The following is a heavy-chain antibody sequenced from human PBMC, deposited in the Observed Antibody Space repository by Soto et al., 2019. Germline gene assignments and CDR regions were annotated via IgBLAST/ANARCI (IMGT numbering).Heavy chain of an antibody. Sequence: QVQLVQSGAEVKKPGASVKVSCKASGYTFTSYGISWVRQAPGQGLEWMGWISAYNGNTNYAQKLQGRVTMTTDTSTRTAYMELRSLRSDDTAVYYCARVLGVWGSYQSTPTHFDYWGQGTLVTVSS. CDR2: ISAYNGNT. D-gene: IGHD3-16*01. J-gene: IGHJ4*02. CDR3: ARVLGVWGSYQSTPTHFDY. CDR1: GYTFTSYG. V-gene: IGHV1-18*01.